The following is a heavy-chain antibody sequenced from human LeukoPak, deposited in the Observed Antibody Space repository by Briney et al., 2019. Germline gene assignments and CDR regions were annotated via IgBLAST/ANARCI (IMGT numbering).Heavy chain of an antibody. D-gene: IGHD3-16*01. V-gene: IGHV3-7*01. CDR2: IKQDGSEK. J-gene: IGHJ4*02. CDR3: ARRGYHDYSGFDY. CDR1: GFTFSSYW. Sequence: GGSLRLSCAASGFTFSSYWMSWVRQAPGKGLEWVANIKQDGSEKYYVDSVKGRFTISRDNAKNSVYLQMKSLRVEDTAVYYCARRGYHDYSGFDYWGQGTLVTVSS.